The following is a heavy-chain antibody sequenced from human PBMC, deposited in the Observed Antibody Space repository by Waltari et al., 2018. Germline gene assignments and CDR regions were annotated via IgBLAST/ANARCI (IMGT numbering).Heavy chain of an antibody. J-gene: IGHJ3*02. CDR2: IYYSGST. CDR1: GDSISSGDYY. D-gene: IGHD3-16*01. CDR3: ARSLGAENAFDI. Sequence: QVQLQESGPGLVKPSQTLSLTCTVSGDSISSGDYYWSWTRQPPGKGLEWIGYIYYSGSTYYNPSLKSRVTISVDTSKNQFSLKLSSVTAADTAVYYCARSLGAENAFDIWGQGTMVTVSS. V-gene: IGHV4-30-4*08.